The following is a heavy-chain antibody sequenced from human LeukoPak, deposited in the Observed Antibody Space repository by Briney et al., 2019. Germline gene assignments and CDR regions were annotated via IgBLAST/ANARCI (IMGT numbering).Heavy chain of an antibody. CDR1: EFSFSGYE. CDR3: ARLSSAWYDDY. J-gene: IGHJ4*02. Sequence: GGSLRLSCTASEFSFSGYEINWVRQAPGKGLEWVSYIYSSGSPIYYTDSVKGRFTISRDNAKNSLYLQMSSLRDEDTAVYYCARLSSAWYDDYWGQGPLVTVSS. V-gene: IGHV3-48*03. D-gene: IGHD6-19*01. CDR2: IYSSGSPI.